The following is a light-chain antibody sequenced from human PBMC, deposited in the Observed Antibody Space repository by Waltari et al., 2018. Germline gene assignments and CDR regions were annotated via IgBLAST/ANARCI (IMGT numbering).Light chain of an antibody. J-gene: IGKJ1*01. CDR3: MQALQTPRT. CDR1: QSLLHSNGNTY. CDR2: LGS. Sequence: DIVMTQSPLSLPVTPGEPASISCRSSQSLLHSNGNTYLAWYLQKPGQPPQLLIYLGSNRASGVPDRFSGSGSGTDFTLKINRVEAEDVGIYFCMQALQTPRTFAQGTKVEIK. V-gene: IGKV2-28*01.